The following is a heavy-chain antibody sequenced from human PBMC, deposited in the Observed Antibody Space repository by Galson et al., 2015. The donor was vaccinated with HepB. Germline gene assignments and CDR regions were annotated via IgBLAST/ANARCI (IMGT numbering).Heavy chain of an antibody. V-gene: IGHV3-49*04. CDR2: IRSKAYGGTT. J-gene: IGHJ4*02. D-gene: IGHD2-15*01. CDR1: GFTFGDYA. CDR3: TRVMYCSGGSCYLQEGGSDY. Sequence: LRLSCAASGFTFGDYAMSWVRQAPGKGLEWVGFIRSKAYGGTTEYAASVKGRFTISRDDSKSIAYLQMNSLKTEDTAVYYCTRVMYCSGGSCYLQEGGSDYWGQGTLVTVSS.